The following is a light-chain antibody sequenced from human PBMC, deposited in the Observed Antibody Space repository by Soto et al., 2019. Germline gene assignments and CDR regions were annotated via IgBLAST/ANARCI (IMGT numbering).Light chain of an antibody. Sequence: EIVFTQSPGTLSFSPGERATLSYRASQRVSTFLAWYQQRPGQAPRLLISEASNRATGVPARISGSGSGTDFTLTISRLEPEDFAVYYCQQYGSSPVTFGPGTKVDI. J-gene: IGKJ3*01. CDR1: QRVSTF. V-gene: IGKV3-20*01. CDR2: EAS. CDR3: QQYGSSPVT.